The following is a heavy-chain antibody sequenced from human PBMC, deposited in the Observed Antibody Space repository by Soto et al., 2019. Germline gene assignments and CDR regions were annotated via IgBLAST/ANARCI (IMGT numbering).Heavy chain of an antibody. Sequence: QVPLVQSGAEVKKPGASVKVSCKASGYTFTSYGISWVRQAPGQGLEWMGWISAYNGNTNYAQKLQGRVTMTTDTSTSTAYMELRSLRSDDTAVYYCARDILRFYDYIWGSCFDYWGQGTLVTVSS. J-gene: IGHJ4*02. CDR3: ARDILRFYDYIWGSCFDY. CDR2: ISAYNGNT. V-gene: IGHV1-18*01. D-gene: IGHD3-16*01. CDR1: GYTFTSYG.